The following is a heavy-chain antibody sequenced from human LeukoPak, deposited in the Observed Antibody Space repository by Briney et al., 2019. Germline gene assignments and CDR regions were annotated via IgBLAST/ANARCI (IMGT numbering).Heavy chain of an antibody. D-gene: IGHD3-22*01. V-gene: IGHV4-34*01. CDR1: GGSFSGYY. CDR3: ARAEPIGPYYYYDSSGYLGEDPNY. Sequence: PSETLSLTCAVYGGSFSGYYWSWIRQPPGKGLEWIGGINHSGSTNYNPSLKSRVTISVDTSKNQFSLKLSSVTAADTAVYYCARAEPIGPYYYYDSSGYLGEDPNYWGQGTLVTVSS. CDR2: INHSGST. J-gene: IGHJ4*02.